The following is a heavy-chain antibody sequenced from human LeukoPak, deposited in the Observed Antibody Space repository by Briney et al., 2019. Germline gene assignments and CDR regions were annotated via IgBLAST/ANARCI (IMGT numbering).Heavy chain of an antibody. CDR3: ARGSTGGSYLPYYFDY. CDR1: GYTFTGYY. D-gene: IGHD1-26*01. V-gene: IGHV1-2*02. J-gene: IGHJ4*02. Sequence: ASVNVSCKASGYTFTGYYMHWVRQAPGQGLEWMGWINPNSGGTNYAQKFQGRVTMARDTSISTAYMELSSLRSDDTALYYCARGSTGGSYLPYYFDYWGQGTLVTVSS. CDR2: INPNSGGT.